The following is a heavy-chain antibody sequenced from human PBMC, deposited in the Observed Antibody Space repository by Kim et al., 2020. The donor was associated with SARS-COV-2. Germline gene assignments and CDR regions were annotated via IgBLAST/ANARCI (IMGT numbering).Heavy chain of an antibody. Sequence: KSRVTISVDTSKNQFSLKLSSVTAADTAVYYCFAPRDINWNYTGGDAFDIWGQGTMVTVSS. D-gene: IGHD1-7*01. J-gene: IGHJ3*02. CDR3: FAPRDINWNYTGGDAFDI. V-gene: IGHV4-39*01.